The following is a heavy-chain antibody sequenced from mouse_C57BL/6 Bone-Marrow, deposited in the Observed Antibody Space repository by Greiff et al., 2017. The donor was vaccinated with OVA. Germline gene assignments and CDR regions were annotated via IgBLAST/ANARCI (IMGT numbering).Heavy chain of an antibody. D-gene: IGHD1-1*01. CDR2: IRNKAHNRAT. V-gene: IGHV6-6*01. CDR3: TGRMTTVELSWYFDV. Sequence: EVKVVESGGGLVQPGGSMKLSCAASGFTFSDAWMDWVRQSPEKGLEWVAEIRNKAHNRATYYAESVKARFTISRDDSKCSVYLQMNSLRAEDTGIYYCTGRMTTVELSWYFDVWGTGTTVTVSS. CDR1: GFTFSDAW. J-gene: IGHJ1*03.